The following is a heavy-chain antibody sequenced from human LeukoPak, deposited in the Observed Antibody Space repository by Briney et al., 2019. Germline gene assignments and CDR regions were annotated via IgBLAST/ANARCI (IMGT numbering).Heavy chain of an antibody. CDR1: GYTFTFYY. J-gene: IGHJ6*03. CDR3: ARVDIVATNAHYYYMDV. D-gene: IGHD5-12*01. CDR2: INPSGGNT. Sequence: GASVKVSCKASGYTFTFYYMHWVRQAPGQGLEWMGIINPSGGNTSYAQKFQGRVTMTTDTSTSTAYLELSSLRSEDTAVYYCARVDIVATNAHYYYMDVWGKGTTVTISS. V-gene: IGHV1-46*01.